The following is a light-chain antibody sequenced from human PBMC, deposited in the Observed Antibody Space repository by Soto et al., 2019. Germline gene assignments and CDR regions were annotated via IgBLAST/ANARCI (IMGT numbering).Light chain of an antibody. V-gene: IGLV2-14*01. CDR3: SSYTTRTSFIL. J-gene: IGLJ2*01. CDR2: EVS. CDR1: SSDIGNYDF. Sequence: QSALTQPASVSGSPGQSITISCTGTSSDIGNYDFVSWYQQVPGTAPKAMIYEVSSRPSGVSNRFSGSKSGNTASLTISGRQAEDEAYYYCSSYTTRTSFILFGGGTKLTVL.